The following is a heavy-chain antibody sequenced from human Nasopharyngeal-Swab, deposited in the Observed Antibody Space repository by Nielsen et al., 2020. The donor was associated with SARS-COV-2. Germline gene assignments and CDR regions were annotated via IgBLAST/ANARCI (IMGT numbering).Heavy chain of an antibody. CDR1: GFTFSSYA. Sequence: GESLKISCAASGFTFSSYAMHWVRQAPGKWLEWVAVISYDGSNKYYADSVKGRFTISRDNSKNTLYLQMNSLRAEDTAVYYCARAFMITFGGVIVTPPDYWGQGTLVTVSS. V-gene: IGHV3-30*04. J-gene: IGHJ4*02. CDR3: ARAFMITFGGVIVTPPDY. CDR2: ISYDGSNK. D-gene: IGHD3-16*02.